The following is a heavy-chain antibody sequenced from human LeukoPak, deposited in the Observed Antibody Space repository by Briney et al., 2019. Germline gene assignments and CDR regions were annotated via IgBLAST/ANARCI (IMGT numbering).Heavy chain of an antibody. V-gene: IGHV1-24*01. D-gene: IGHD6-19*01. Sequence: GASVKVSCKVSGYTLTELSMHWVRQAPGKGLEWMGGFDPEDGETIYAQKFQGRVTMTRDTSTSTVYMELSSLRSEDTAVYYCARVNSSGWYAWFDPWGQGTLVTVSS. CDR3: ARVNSSGWYAWFDP. J-gene: IGHJ5*02. CDR2: FDPEDGET. CDR1: GYTLTELS.